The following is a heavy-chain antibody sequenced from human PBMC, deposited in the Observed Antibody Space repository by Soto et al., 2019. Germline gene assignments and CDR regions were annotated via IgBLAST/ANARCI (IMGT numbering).Heavy chain of an antibody. CDR3: ARDFRIAVAGTDYYYGMDV. J-gene: IGHJ6*02. Sequence: GSLRLSCAASGFTFSSYAMHCVRQAQGKGLEWVAVISYDGSNKYYADSGKGRFTISRDNSKNTLYLQMNSLRAEDTAVYYCARDFRIAVAGTDYYYGMDVWGQGTTVTGSS. V-gene: IGHV3-30-3*01. D-gene: IGHD6-19*01. CDR2: ISYDGSNK. CDR1: GFTFSSYA.